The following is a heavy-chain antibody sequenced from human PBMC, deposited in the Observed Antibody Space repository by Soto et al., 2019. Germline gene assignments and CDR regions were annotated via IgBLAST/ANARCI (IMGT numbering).Heavy chain of an antibody. CDR2: ISGRGGST. CDR3: SKDIPSYYDSSGYDAFDI. D-gene: IGHD3-22*01. CDR1: GFTFSSYA. Sequence: GGSLRLSCAASGFTFSSYAMSWVRQAPGKGLEWVSAISGRGGSTYYADSVKCRFTISRDKSKNTLYLQMISLRAEDTAVYCCSKDIPSYYDSSGYDAFDIWGQGTMVTVSS. J-gene: IGHJ3*02. V-gene: IGHV3-23*01.